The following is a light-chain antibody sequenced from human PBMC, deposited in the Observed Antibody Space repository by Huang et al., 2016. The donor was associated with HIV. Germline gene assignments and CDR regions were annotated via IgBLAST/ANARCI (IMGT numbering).Light chain of an antibody. CDR1: QSISTY. Sequence: IQMTQSPTSLSASVGDRVSIACRASQSISTYLNWYQQKPGKAPNLLISSASALHSGVPSRFSGSGSGTDFTLTSRGLQLDDFATYYCQQSYSALSSFGPGTRL. J-gene: IGKJ5*01. CDR3: QQSYSALSS. CDR2: SAS. V-gene: IGKV1-39*01.